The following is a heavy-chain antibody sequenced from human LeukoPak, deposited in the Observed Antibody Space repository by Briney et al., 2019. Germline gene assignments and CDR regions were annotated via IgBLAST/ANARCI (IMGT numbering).Heavy chain of an antibody. CDR1: GGSISSSSYY. D-gene: IGHD6-13*01. J-gene: IGHJ4*02. V-gene: IGHV4-39*07. Sequence: PSETLSLTCTVSGGSISSSSYYWGWIRQPPGKGLEWIGSIYYSGSTYYNPSLKSRVTISVDTSKNQFSLKLSSVTAADTAVYYCARDPLIGYSSSWYRAVAGTVEGYWGQGTLVTVSS. CDR2: IYYSGST. CDR3: ARDPLIGYSSSWYRAVAGTVEGY.